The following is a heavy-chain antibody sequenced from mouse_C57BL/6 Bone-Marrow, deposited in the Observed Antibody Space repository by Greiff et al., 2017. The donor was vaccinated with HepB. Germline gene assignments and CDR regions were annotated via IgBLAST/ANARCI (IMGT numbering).Heavy chain of an antibody. CDR1: GFTFSDFY. CDR2: SRNKANDYTT. CDR3: ARDGDYDYDARAMDY. D-gene: IGHD2-4*01. J-gene: IGHJ4*01. Sequence: EVQGVESGGGLVQSGRSLRLSCATSGFTFSDFYMEWVRQAPGKGLEWIAASRNKANDYTTEYSASVKGRFIVSRDTSQSILYLQMNALRAEDTAIYYCARDGDYDYDARAMDYWGQGTSVTVSS. V-gene: IGHV7-1*01.